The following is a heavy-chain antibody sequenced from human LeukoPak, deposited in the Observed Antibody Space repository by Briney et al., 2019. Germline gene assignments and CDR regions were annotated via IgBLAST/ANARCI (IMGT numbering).Heavy chain of an antibody. CDR3: ARAYDGSGNLDY. D-gene: IGHD3-22*01. CDR2: IYPNRGGT. Sequence: ASVKVSCKGSGYTFTDYYMHWARQAPGQGLERMGWIYPNRGGTNYAQKFQGRVTMTRDTSINTAYMELSRLRSDDTAVYYCARAYDGSGNLDYWGQGTLVTVSS. CDR1: GYTFTDYY. J-gene: IGHJ4*02. V-gene: IGHV1-2*02.